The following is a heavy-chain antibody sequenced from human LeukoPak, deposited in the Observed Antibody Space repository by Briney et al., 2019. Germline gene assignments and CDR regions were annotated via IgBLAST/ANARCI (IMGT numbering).Heavy chain of an antibody. CDR1: GGSVSSSSYY. CDR2: IYYSGST. V-gene: IGHV4-39*07. J-gene: IGHJ4*02. Sequence: SETLSLTCSVSGGSVSSSSYYWGWIRQPPGKGLEWIGSIYYSGSTNYNPSLKSRVTISVDTSKNQFSLKLSSVTAADTAVYYCARRGYSYGPRPLYYFDYWGQGTLVTVSS. D-gene: IGHD5-18*01. CDR3: ARRGYSYGPRPLYYFDY.